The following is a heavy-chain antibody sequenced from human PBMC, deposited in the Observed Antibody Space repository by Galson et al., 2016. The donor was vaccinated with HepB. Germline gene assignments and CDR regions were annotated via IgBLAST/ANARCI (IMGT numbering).Heavy chain of an antibody. Sequence: ALVKPTQTLTLTCTFSGFSLSTSGVAVGWIRQPPGKALEWLALIYWNDDKRYSPSLKSRLTITKDTSKNQVVLTMTSMDPVDTAKYYCAHRQNYDFWTGYDPEINWFDPWGQGTLVTVSS. CDR3: AHRQNYDFWTGYDPEINWFDP. CDR1: GFSLSTSGVA. CDR2: IYWNDDK. J-gene: IGHJ5*02. D-gene: IGHD3-3*01. V-gene: IGHV2-5*01.